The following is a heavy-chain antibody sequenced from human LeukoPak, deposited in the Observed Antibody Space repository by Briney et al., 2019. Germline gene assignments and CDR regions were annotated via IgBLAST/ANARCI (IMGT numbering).Heavy chain of an antibody. Sequence: ASVKVSCKASGYTFTSYDINWVRQATGQGLEWMGWMNPNSGNTGYAQKFQGRVTMTRNTSISTAYMELSSLRSDDTAVYYCAIPGVFWSGYTRNEYFQHWGQGTLVTVSS. J-gene: IGHJ1*01. V-gene: IGHV1-8*01. CDR2: MNPNSGNT. D-gene: IGHD3-3*01. CDR1: GYTFTSYD. CDR3: AIPGVFWSGYTRNEYFQH.